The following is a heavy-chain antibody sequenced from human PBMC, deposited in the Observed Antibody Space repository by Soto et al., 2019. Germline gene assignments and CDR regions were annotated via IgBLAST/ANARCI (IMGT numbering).Heavy chain of an antibody. D-gene: IGHD6-13*01. J-gene: IGHJ6*02. CDR3: ARLKGSSSWQYYYYYGMDV. V-gene: IGHV5-10-1*01. CDR2: IDPSDSYT. CDR1: GYSFTSYW. Sequence: RGESLKISGKGSGYSFTSYWISWVRQMPGKGLEWMGRIDPSDSYTNYSPSFQGHVTISADKSISTAYLQWSSLKASDTAMYYCARLKGSSSWQYYYYYGMDVWGQGTTVTVS.